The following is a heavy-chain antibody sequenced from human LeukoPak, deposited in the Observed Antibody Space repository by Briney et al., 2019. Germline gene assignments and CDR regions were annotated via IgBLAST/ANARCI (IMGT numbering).Heavy chain of an antibody. Sequence: SETLSLTCTVSGGSVSSGRYYWSWIRQPPGKGLEWIGYIYYSGSTNYNPSLKSRVTISVDTSKNQFSLKLSSVTAADTAVYYCAREARYGSGSYYPNDAFDIWGQGTMVTVSS. V-gene: IGHV4-61*01. CDR2: IYYSGST. CDR1: GGSVSSGRYY. J-gene: IGHJ3*02. D-gene: IGHD3-10*01. CDR3: AREARYGSGSYYPNDAFDI.